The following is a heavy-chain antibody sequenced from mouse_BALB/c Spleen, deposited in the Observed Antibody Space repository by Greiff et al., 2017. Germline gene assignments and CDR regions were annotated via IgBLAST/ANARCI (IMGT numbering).Heavy chain of an antibody. CDR2: IYPGDGDT. CDR3: ARSNYGNYVDY. D-gene: IGHD2-1*01. V-gene: IGHV1-82*01. CDR1: GYAFSSSW. Sequence: QVQLQQSGPELVKPGASVKISCKASGYAFSSSWMNWVKQRPGQGLEWIGRIYPGDGDTNYNGKFKGKATLTADKSSSTAYMQLSSLTSVDSAVYFCARSNYGNYVDYWGQGTTLTVSS. J-gene: IGHJ2*01.